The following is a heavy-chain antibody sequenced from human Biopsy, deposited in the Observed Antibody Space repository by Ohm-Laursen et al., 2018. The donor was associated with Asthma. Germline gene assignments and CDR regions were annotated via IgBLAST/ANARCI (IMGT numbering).Heavy chain of an antibody. D-gene: IGHD3-3*01. V-gene: IGHV4-39*01. Sequence: GTLSLTCTVSGGSMTPTSHYWDWIRQAPGKGLEWIGYISYGGKTSYNPSLKNRVTISRDTSKNQFSLRLTSVTAADTAVYFCARRITIFGVVQKDHGMDAWGQGTTVIVSS. CDR2: ISYGGKT. CDR1: GGSMTPTSHY. J-gene: IGHJ6*02. CDR3: ARRITIFGVVQKDHGMDA.